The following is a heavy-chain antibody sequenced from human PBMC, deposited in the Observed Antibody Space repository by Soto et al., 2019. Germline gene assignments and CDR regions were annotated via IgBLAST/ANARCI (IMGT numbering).Heavy chain of an antibody. CDR3: AKGRHWCDP. CDR1: GFTFSSYG. J-gene: IGHJ5*02. D-gene: IGHD1-1*01. CDR2: ISYDGSNK. Sequence: QVQLVESGGGVVQPGRSLRLSCAASGFTFSSYGMHWVRQAPGKGLEWVAVISYDGSNKYYADSVKGRFTISRDNSKNTLYLQMNSLRAEDTAVYYCAKGRHWCDPWGQGTLVTVSS. V-gene: IGHV3-30*18.